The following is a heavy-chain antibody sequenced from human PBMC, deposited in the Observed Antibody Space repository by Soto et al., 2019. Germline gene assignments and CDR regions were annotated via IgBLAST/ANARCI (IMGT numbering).Heavy chain of an antibody. CDR1: GFTFSSRA. J-gene: IGHJ6*02. CDR2: ISSSSSNI. V-gene: IGHV3-21*05. CDR3: ARTRSAWSDFHYYSLDV. D-gene: IGHD1-26*01. Sequence: GGSLRLSCTASGFTFSSRAMNWVRQFPGRGLEWVSYISSSSSNIDYADSVKGRFTISKDNAKRSLYLQMHSLRDEDTAVYYCARTRSAWSDFHYYSLDVWGQGTTVTVSS.